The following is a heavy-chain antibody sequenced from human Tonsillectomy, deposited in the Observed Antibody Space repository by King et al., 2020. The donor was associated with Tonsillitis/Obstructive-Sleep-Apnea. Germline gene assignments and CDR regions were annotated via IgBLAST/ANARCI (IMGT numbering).Heavy chain of an antibody. Sequence: VQLVESGGGLVKPGGSLRLSCAASGFTFNSYSMNWVRQAPGKGLEWVSSISSSSSYIYYADSVKGRFTISRDNAKNSLYLQMNSLRAEDTAVYYCARKDWNYEMGAFDIWGQGTMVTVSS. CDR3: ARKDWNYEMGAFDI. CDR1: GFTFNSYS. CDR2: ISSSSSYI. J-gene: IGHJ3*02. V-gene: IGHV3-21*01. D-gene: IGHD1-7*01.